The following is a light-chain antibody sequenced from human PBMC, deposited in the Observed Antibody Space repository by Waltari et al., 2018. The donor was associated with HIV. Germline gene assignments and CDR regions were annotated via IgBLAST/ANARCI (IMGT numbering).Light chain of an antibody. CDR1: YLGIHY. V-gene: IGLV3-1*01. J-gene: IGLJ2*01. Sequence: LPQPSSVSVFPGQTATLTCSGSYLGIHYLSWYQTKPGQAPLHVTYQDMKRPSGIPERFSGFNSGNTATLTIAGAQTLDEADYYCQTWYSSTVFFGGGTRLTVL. CDR3: QTWYSSTVF. CDR2: QDM.